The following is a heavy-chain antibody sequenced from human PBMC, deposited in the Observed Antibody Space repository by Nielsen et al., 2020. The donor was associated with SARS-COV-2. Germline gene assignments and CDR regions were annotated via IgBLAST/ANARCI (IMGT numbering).Heavy chain of an antibody. D-gene: IGHD6-13*01. CDR3: ARDVYSSSSLYYYYGMDV. Sequence: PGKGLEWIGYIYYSGSTNYNPSLKSRVTISVDTSKNQFSLKLSSVTAADTAVYYCARDVYSSSSLYYYYGMDVWGQGTTVTVSS. CDR2: IYYSGST. V-gene: IGHV4-59*13. J-gene: IGHJ6*02.